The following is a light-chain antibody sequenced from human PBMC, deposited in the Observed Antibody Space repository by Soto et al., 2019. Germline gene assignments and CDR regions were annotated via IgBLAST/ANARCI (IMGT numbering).Light chain of an antibody. CDR3: SSYISSSTPVV. CDR2: DVN. J-gene: IGLJ2*01. V-gene: IGLV2-14*01. Sequence: QSVLTQPASVSGSPGQSITISCTGSSSDVGGYNSVSWYQQHPGKAPKLMIFDVNNRPSAVSHRFSGSKSGNTASLTISGLQAEDEADYYCSSYISSSTPVVFGGGTKLTVL. CDR1: SSDVGGYNS.